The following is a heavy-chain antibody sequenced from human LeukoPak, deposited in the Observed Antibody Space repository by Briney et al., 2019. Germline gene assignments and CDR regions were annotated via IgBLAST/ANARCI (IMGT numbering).Heavy chain of an antibody. CDR1: GFTFDDYG. CDR2: ISTASSTV. Sequence: GGSLRLSCAASGFTFDDYGMSWFRHAPGKGLEWVSYISTASSTVYYADSVKGRFTISRDNAKNSLYLQMNSLRAEDTAVYYCARDVTYYGGDWFDPWGQGTLVTVSS. V-gene: IGHV3-48*04. CDR3: ARDVTYYGGDWFDP. D-gene: IGHD4-23*01. J-gene: IGHJ5*02.